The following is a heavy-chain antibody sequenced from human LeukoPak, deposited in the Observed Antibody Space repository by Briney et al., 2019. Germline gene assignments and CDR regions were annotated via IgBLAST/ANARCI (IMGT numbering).Heavy chain of an antibody. CDR3: GRHGGAFEM. J-gene: IGHJ3*02. CDR2: IKQDGSEK. Sequence: GGSLRLSCAASGFTFSSYWMSWVRQVPGKGLEWVANIKQDGSEKDYLDSVKGRFTISRDNAKNPLYLQMNSLRVEDTAVYYCGRHGGAFEMWGQGTMVSVSS. CDR1: GFTFSSYW. V-gene: IGHV3-7*01.